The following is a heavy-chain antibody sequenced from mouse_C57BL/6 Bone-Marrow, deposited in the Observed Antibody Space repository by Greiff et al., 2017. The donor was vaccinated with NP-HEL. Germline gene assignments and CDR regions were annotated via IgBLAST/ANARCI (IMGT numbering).Heavy chain of an antibody. J-gene: IGHJ2*01. CDR3: ARRIYYAYFDY. D-gene: IGHD2-1*01. V-gene: IGHV1-82*01. CDR2: IYPGDGDT. CDR1: GYAFSSSW. Sequence: VMLVESGPELVKPGASVKISCKASGYAFSSSWMNWVKQRPGKGLEWIGRIYPGDGDTNYNGKFKGKATLTADKSSSTAYMQLSSLTSEDSAVYFCARRIYYAYFDYWGQGTTLTVSS.